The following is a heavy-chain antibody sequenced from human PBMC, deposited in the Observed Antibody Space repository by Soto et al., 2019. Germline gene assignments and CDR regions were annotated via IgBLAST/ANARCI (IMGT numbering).Heavy chain of an antibody. CDR1: GFTFSSYS. Sequence: PGGSLRLSCAASGFTFSSYSMNWVRQAPGKGLEWVSSISSSSSNIYYADSVEGRFTISRDNAKNSLYLQMNSLRAEDTAVYYCAREKRSLMDVWGKGTTVTVSS. CDR2: ISSSSSNI. D-gene: IGHD6-25*01. CDR3: AREKRSLMDV. J-gene: IGHJ6*03. V-gene: IGHV3-21*01.